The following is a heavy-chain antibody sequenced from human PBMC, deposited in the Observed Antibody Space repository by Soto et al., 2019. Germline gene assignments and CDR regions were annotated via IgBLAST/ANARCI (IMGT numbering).Heavy chain of an antibody. CDR1: GDSVSSNSAA. Sequence: SQTLSLTCAISGDSVSSNSAAWNWIRQSPSRGLEWLGRTYYRSKWYNGYAVSVKSRITINPDTSKNQFSQQLNSLTPEQTAGYYWARVYGPYCGGDCYSGVGAFDIWGQGTMVTVSS. J-gene: IGHJ3*02. D-gene: IGHD2-21*01. CDR3: ARVYGPYCGGDCYSGVGAFDI. CDR2: TYYRSKWYN. V-gene: IGHV6-1*01.